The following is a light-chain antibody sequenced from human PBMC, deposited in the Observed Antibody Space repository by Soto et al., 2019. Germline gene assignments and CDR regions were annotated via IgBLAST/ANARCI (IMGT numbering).Light chain of an antibody. Sequence: IVLPQSPAPLSFYPVKRSPLCFSAFQNISNYLIWYQQKPGQAPRLLIYDVSNRATGIPARFSGSGSGTDFTLTISSLEPEDFAVYYCQQYGSSPRALTFGGGTKVDIK. CDR3: QQYGSSPRALT. CDR1: QNISNY. J-gene: IGKJ4*01. CDR2: DVS. V-gene: IGKV3-11*01.